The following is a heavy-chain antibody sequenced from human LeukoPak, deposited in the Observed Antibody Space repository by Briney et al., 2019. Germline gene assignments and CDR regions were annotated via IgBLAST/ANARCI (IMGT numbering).Heavy chain of an antibody. CDR2: ISWNSGSI. D-gene: IGHD3-22*01. Sequence: SGGSLRLSCAASGFTFDDYAMHWVRQAPGKGLEWVSGISWNSGSIGYADSVKGRFTISRDNAKNSLYLQMNSLRAEDTAVYYCARGLHFRVYDSSDYYPYWGQGTLVTVSS. J-gene: IGHJ4*02. CDR3: ARGLHFRVYDSSDYYPY. V-gene: IGHV3-9*01. CDR1: GFTFDDYA.